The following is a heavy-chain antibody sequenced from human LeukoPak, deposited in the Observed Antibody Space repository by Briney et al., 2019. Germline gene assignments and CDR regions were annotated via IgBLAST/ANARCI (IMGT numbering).Heavy chain of an antibody. V-gene: IGHV4-34*01. CDR1: GFTFRSYA. Sequence: PGGSLRLSCAASGFTFRSYAMSWVRQAPGKGLEWIGEINHSGSTNYNPSLKSRVTISVDTSKNQFSLKLSSVTAADTAVYYCARGPRLDYDFWSGYYRGRYYFDYWGQGTLVTVSS. J-gene: IGHJ4*02. CDR3: ARGPRLDYDFWSGYYRGRYYFDY. D-gene: IGHD3-3*01. CDR2: INHSGST.